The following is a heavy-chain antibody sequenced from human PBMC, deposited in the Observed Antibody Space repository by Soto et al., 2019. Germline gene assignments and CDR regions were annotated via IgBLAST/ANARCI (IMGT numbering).Heavy chain of an antibody. CDR1: GFTFSSYD. CDR3: ARSYYYGSGLGYPNYDIDY. J-gene: IGHJ4*02. V-gene: IGHV3-13*01. CDR2: IGTAGDT. D-gene: IGHD3-10*01. Sequence: GGSLRLSCAASGFTFSSYDMHWVRQATGKGLEWVSAIGTAGDTYYPGSVKGRFTISRENAKNSLYLQMNSLRAEDTAVYYCARSYYYGSGLGYPNYDIDYWGQGTLVTVSS.